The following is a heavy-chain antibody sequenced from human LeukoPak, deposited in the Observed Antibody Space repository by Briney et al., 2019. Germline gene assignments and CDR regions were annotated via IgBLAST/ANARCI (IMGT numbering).Heavy chain of an antibody. CDR1: GGTFSSYA. CDR2: SIPIFGTA. Sequence: SVKVSCKASGGTFSSYAISWVRQAPGQGLEWMGGSIPIFGTANYAQKFQGRDKIKPEESKSTAYMELSSLRSEETAVYYCARDGQVAARPENTRAYRYMDVWGKGTTVTVSS. V-gene: IGHV1-69*01. D-gene: IGHD6-6*01. J-gene: IGHJ6*03. CDR3: ARDGQVAARPENTRAYRYMDV.